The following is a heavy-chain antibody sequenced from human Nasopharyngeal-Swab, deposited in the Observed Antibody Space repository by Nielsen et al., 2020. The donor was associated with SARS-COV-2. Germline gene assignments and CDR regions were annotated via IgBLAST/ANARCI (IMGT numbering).Heavy chain of an antibody. J-gene: IGHJ6*02. CDR1: GFSITYRF. Sequence: SVKVSCKASGFSITYRFLHWLRQAPGQALEWMGWITPFNGNAKYAQKFQGRVSITRDGSRTTASLELSSMRPDDTAMYFCASGQCINGVCNPTDGLDVWGQGTSVTVS. CDR2: ITPFNGNA. V-gene: IGHV1-45*02. D-gene: IGHD2-8*01. CDR3: ASGQCINGVCNPTDGLDV.